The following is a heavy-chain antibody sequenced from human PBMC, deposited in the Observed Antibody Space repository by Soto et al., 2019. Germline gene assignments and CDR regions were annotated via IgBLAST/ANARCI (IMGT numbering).Heavy chain of an antibody. CDR3: ARRATTSYFDY. CDR2: IYYSGST. J-gene: IGHJ4*02. CDR1: GGSISSSSYY. Sequence: PSETLSLTCTVSGGSISSSSYYWGWIRQPPGKGLEWIGSIYYSGSTYYNPSLKSRVTISVDTSKNQFSLKLSSVTAADTAVYYCARRATTSYFDYWGQGSLVTVSS. D-gene: IGHD4-17*01. V-gene: IGHV4-39*01.